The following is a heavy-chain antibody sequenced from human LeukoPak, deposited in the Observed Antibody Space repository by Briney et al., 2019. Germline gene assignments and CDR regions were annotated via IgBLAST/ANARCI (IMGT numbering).Heavy chain of an antibody. CDR2: INPSGGST. J-gene: IGHJ5*02. V-gene: IGHV1-46*01. CDR3: ARVVPAVTPWIDWFDP. D-gene: IGHD2-2*01. CDR1: GYTFTSYY. Sequence: ASVKVSCKASGYTFTSYYMHWVRQAPGQGLEWMGIINPSGGSTSHAQKFQGRVTMTRDPSTSTVYMELSNLRSEDTAVYYCARVVPAVTPWIDWFDPWGQGTLVTVSS.